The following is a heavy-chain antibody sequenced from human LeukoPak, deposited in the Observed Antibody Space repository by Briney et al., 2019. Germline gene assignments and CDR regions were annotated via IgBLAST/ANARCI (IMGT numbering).Heavy chain of an antibody. V-gene: IGHV6-1*01. D-gene: IGHD2-8*01. CDR1: GDSVSSNNAA. CDR2: TYYRSKWYN. J-gene: IGHJ4*02. CDR3: ARLSCTNGVCYFFDY. Sequence: SQTLSLTCAIPGDSVSSNNAAWNWIRQSPSRGLEWLGRTYYRSKWYNDYAVSVKSRLTINPDTSRNQFSLQFNSVTPEDTAVYYCARLSCTNGVCYFFDYWGQGTLVTVSS.